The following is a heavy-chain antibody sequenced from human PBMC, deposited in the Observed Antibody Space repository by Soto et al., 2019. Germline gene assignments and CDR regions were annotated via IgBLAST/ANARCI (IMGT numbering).Heavy chain of an antibody. CDR3: ARLDYYDSSGYDYYYYGMDV. CDR2: ISAYNGNT. CDR1: GYTFTSYG. D-gene: IGHD3-22*01. Sequence: GASVKVSRKASGYTFTSYGISWVRQAPGQGLEWMGWISAYNGNTNYAQKLQGRVTMTTDTSTSTAYMELRSLRSDDTAVYYCARLDYYDSSGYDYYYYGMDVWGQGTTVTVSS. V-gene: IGHV1-18*01. J-gene: IGHJ6*02.